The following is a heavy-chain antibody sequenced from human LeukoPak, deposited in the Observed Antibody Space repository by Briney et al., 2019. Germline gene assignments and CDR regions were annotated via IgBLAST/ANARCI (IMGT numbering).Heavy chain of an antibody. CDR2: TYYRSTWYN. J-gene: IGHJ5*02. Sequence: SQTLSLTFAISRDSVSSNSVTWNWIRQSPSRGLEWLGRTYYRSTWYNDYAVSVRGRITVNPDTSKNQFSLHLNSVTPEDTAVYYCTRRLTQYDCFDPWGQGILVTVSS. D-gene: IGHD2-2*01. V-gene: IGHV6-1*01. CDR3: TRRLTQYDCFDP. CDR1: RDSVSSNSVT.